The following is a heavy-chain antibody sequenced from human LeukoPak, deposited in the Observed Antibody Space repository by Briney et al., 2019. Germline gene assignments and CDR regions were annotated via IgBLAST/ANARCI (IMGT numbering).Heavy chain of an antibody. CDR3: AKPRVSIGSHFDY. J-gene: IGHJ4*02. Sequence: GGSLRLSCAASGFIFNNYGMHWVRQAPGRGLEWVAMIPYDGSSEKYADFVKGRFTISRDNSKNTLYLQMNSLRDEDTALYYCAKPRVSIGSHFDYWGQGTLVTVSS. CDR1: GFIFNNYG. D-gene: IGHD2-15*01. CDR2: IPYDGSSE. V-gene: IGHV3-30*18.